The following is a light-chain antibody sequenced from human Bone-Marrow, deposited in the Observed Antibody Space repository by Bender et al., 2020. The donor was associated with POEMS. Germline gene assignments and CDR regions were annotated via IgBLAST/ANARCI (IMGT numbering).Light chain of an antibody. V-gene: IGLV2-14*02. CDR3: SSYRRGSIFSTLV. Sequence: QSALTQPASVSGSPGQSITISCTGTSSDVGNYNLVSWYQQYPGKAPKLVIYEVSNRPSGVSNRFSGSKSGNTASLTISGLQAEDEADYYCSSYRRGSIFSTLVFGGGTKLTVL. J-gene: IGLJ2*01. CDR1: SSDVGNYNL. CDR2: EVS.